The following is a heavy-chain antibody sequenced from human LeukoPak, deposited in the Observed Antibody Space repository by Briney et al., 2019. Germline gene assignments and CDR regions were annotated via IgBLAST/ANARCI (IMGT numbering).Heavy chain of an antibody. Sequence: PGGSLRLSCAASGFTFSDSYMDWVRQAPGKGLQWVGRIRNKPHSYTTDYAASVKGRFTISRDDSQNSMFLQMNTLKTEDTAVYYCVRVRHGDYLDPWGLGTLVTVSS. CDR2: IRNKPHSYTT. D-gene: IGHD4-17*01. CDR3: VRVRHGDYLDP. J-gene: IGHJ5*02. CDR1: GFTFSDSY. V-gene: IGHV3-72*01.